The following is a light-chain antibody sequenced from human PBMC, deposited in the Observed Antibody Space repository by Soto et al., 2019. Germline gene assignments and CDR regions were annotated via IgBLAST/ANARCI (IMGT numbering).Light chain of an antibody. J-gene: IGKJ2*01. V-gene: IGKV3-15*01. CDR3: QQYNDWPPYT. CDR1: QTVTGA. CDR2: GAS. Sequence: EIVMTQSPATLSVSPGERATLSCRASQTVTGALAWYQQKPGQAPRLLLYGASTRATGVPDRFSGSGSGTHFTLTISSLQSEDFAVYYCQQYNDWPPYTFGQGTNVEIK.